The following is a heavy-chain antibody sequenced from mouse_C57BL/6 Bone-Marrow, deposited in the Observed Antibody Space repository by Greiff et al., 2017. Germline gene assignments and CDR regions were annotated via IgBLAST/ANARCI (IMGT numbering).Heavy chain of an antibody. CDR2: IDPEIGDT. V-gene: IGHV14-4*01. J-gene: IGHJ2*01. D-gene: IGHD2-3*01. CDR3: SSFDGNYFDF. CDR1: GFNIKDDY. Sequence: EVHLVESGAELVRPGASVKLSCTASGFNIKDDYIHWVKQRPEQGLEWIGWIDPEIGDTEYASKFQGKATITSDTSSNTAYLQLSSLTSEDTAVYYCSSFDGNYFDFWGQGTPPTVAA.